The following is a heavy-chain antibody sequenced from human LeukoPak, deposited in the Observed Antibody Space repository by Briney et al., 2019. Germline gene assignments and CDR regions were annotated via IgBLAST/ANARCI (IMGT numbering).Heavy chain of an antibody. CDR2: IYHSGST. J-gene: IGHJ4*02. Sequence: SETLSLTCAVSGYSISSGYYWGWIRQPPGKGLEWIGSIYHSGSTYYNPSLKSRVTISVDTSKNQFSLKLSSVTAADTAVYYCARHRPEGPPDYWGQGTLVTVSS. D-gene: IGHD1-14*01. CDR3: ARHRPEGPPDY. CDR1: GYSISSGYY. V-gene: IGHV4-38-2*01.